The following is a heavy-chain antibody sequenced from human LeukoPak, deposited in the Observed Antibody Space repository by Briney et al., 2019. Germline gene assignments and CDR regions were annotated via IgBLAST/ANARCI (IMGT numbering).Heavy chain of an antibody. CDR2: MNPNSGNT. Sequence: ASVKVSCKASGYTFTSYDINWVRQATGQGLEWMGWMNPNSGNTGYAQKFQGRVTITRNTSISTAYMELSSLRSEDTAVYYCARVGRAWIQLWFSHYYYMDVWGKGTTVTVSS. J-gene: IGHJ6*03. CDR3: ARVGRAWIQLWFSHYYYMDV. V-gene: IGHV1-8*03. D-gene: IGHD5-18*01. CDR1: GYTFTSYD.